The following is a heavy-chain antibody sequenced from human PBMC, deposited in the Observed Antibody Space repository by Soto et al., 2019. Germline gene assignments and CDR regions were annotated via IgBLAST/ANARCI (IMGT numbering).Heavy chain of an antibody. CDR1: GGSISSGGYY. Sequence: QVQLQESGPGLVKPSQTLSLTCTVSGGSISSGGYYWSWIRQHPGKGLDWIGYIYYSGSTYYNPYPTSRVTISVDTSKNQFSLKLSAVTAADTAVYYCARDRGDSLWKDAFDIWGQGTMVTVSS. V-gene: IGHV4-31*03. CDR2: IYYSGST. CDR3: ARDRGDSLWKDAFDI. D-gene: IGHD3-22*01. J-gene: IGHJ3*02.